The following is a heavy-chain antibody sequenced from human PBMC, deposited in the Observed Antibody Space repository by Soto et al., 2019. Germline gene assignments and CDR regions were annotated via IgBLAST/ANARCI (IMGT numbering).Heavy chain of an antibody. J-gene: IGHJ4*02. V-gene: IGHV4-59*01. D-gene: IGHD6-13*01. CDR2: IYNSGST. CDR3: ASGSIGYSSSWYRY. CDR1: RGAISSYY. Sequence: QVQLQESGPGLVKPSETLSLTCTVSRGAISSYYWSWIRQPPGKGLEWIGYIYNSGSTIYNPSLKSRVTISVDTFKNQLSLKLSSVTTADTGVYYYASGSIGYSSSWYRYWGQAFLFTVSS.